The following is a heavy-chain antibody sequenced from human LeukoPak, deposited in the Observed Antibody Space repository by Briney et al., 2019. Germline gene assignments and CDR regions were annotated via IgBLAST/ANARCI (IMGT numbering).Heavy chain of an antibody. CDR1: GGSISSSSYY. D-gene: IGHD6-19*01. V-gene: IGHV4-39*01. J-gene: IGHJ4*02. Sequence: PSETLSLTCTVSGGSISSSSYYWGWIRQPPGKGLEWIGSIYYSGSTYYNPSLESRVAISVDTSKNQFSLKLSSVTAADTAVYYCARQGYSSGWDATDYWGQGTLVTVSS. CDR2: IYYSGST. CDR3: ARQGYSSGWDATDY.